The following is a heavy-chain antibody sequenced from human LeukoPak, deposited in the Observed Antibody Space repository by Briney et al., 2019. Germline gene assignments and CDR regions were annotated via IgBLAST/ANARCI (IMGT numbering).Heavy chain of an antibody. J-gene: IGHJ5*02. D-gene: IGHD2-21*01. CDR2: ISSSSTYI. V-gene: IGHV3-21*01. CDR3: ARAYLPSKPPQQNWFDP. CDR1: GFTFSSYS. Sequence: GGSLRLSCAASGFTFSSYSMNWPRQAPGKGLEWVSSISSSSTYIYYVDSVKGRFTISRDNAKNSLYLQMSSLRAEDTAVYYCARAYLPSKPPQQNWFDPWGQGTLVTVSS.